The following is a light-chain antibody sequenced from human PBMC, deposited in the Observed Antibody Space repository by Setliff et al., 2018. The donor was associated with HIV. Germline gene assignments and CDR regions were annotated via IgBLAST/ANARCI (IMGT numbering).Light chain of an antibody. Sequence: SYALTQPPSVSLAPGKTARITCGGHNIDTQSLHWYQQKPGQAPVLVIYYDTDRPSGIPERFSGSNSWGTATLTITSVEAGDEADYFCQVWDSTSDRVIFGGGTKVTVL. CDR2: YDT. V-gene: IGLV3-21*04. J-gene: IGLJ2*01. CDR3: QVWDSTSDRVI. CDR1: NIDTQS.